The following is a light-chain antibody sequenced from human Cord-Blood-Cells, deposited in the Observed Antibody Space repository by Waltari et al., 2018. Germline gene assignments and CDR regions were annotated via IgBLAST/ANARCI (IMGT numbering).Light chain of an antibody. Sequence: DIQMTQSPSSLSASVRDRLTIPCRASQSISSYLNWYQQKPGKAPKLLIYAASSLQSGVPSRFSGSGSGTDFTLTISSLQPEDFATYYCQQSYSTPLTFGPGTKVDIK. CDR3: QQSYSTPLT. J-gene: IGKJ3*01. CDR1: QSISSY. CDR2: AAS. V-gene: IGKV1-39*01.